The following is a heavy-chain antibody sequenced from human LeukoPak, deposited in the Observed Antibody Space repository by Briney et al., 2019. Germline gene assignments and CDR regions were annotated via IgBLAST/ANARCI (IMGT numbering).Heavy chain of an antibody. CDR1: GGTFTIYA. CDR2: IIPIFGTE. J-gene: IGHJ4*02. Sequence: SVKVSFKASGGTFTIYAISWVRQAPGQGVEWMGGIIPIFGTENCAQKFQGRVTITADESTSTAYMELSSLRSEDTAVYYCAREIVVVPAAIVGCFDYWGQGTLVTVSS. V-gene: IGHV1-69*13. D-gene: IGHD2-2*01. CDR3: AREIVVVPAAIVGCFDY.